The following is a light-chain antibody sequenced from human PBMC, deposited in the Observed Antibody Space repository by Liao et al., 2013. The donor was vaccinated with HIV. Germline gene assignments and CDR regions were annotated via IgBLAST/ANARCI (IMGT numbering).Light chain of an antibody. CDR2: KDF. CDR1: ALPKQY. J-gene: IGLJ2*01. V-gene: IGLV3-25*02. Sequence: SYELTQPPSVSVSPGQTARITCSGDALPKQYAYWYQQKPGQAPVLVIYKDFERPSGIPERFSGSNSGNTATLTISGTQALDEADYYCQAWDSSTAVFGGGTKLTVL. CDR3: QAWDSSTAV.